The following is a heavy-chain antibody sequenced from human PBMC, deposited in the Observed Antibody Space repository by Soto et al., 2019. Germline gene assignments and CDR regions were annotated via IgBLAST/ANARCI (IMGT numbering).Heavy chain of an antibody. D-gene: IGHD1-26*01. CDR3: ARGVGTSWFDS. Sequence: QVQLVQSGTEVKEPGASVKVSCKSSGYTFTNYYIHWVRQAPGQGLEWMGWINPNSGDTDYAQKFQGWVTLTRDTSISTTYMEINRLSSDDAAVYSCARGVGTSWFDSWGQGTLITVSS. CDR1: GYTFTNYY. CDR2: INPNSGDT. J-gene: IGHJ5*01. V-gene: IGHV1-2*04.